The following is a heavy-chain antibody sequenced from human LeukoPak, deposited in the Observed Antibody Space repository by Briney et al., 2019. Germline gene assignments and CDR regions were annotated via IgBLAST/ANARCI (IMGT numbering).Heavy chain of an antibody. CDR2: ISGSGGST. CDR3: AKVGRGYSGYGPRYFDY. V-gene: IGHV3-23*01. J-gene: IGHJ4*02. D-gene: IGHD5-12*01. Sequence: GGSLRLSCAASGFTFSSYAMSWVRQAPGKGLEWVSAISGSGGSTYYADSVKGRLTISRDNSKNTLYLQMNSLRAEDTAVYYCAKVGRGYSGYGPRYFDYWGQGTLVTVSS. CDR1: GFTFSSYA.